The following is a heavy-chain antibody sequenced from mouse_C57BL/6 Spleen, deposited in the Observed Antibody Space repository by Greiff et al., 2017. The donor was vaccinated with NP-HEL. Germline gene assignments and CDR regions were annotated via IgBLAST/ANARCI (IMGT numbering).Heavy chain of an antibody. Sequence: VQLQESGAELARPGASVKMSCKASGYTFTSYTMHWVKQRPGQGLEWIGYINPSSGYTKYNQKFKDKATLTADKSSSTAYMQLSSLTSEDSAVYYSAMDGNYEGFAYWGQGTLVTVSA. CDR2: INPSSGYT. D-gene: IGHD2-1*01. J-gene: IGHJ3*01. CDR1: GYTFTSYT. CDR3: AMDGNYEGFAY. V-gene: IGHV1-4*01.